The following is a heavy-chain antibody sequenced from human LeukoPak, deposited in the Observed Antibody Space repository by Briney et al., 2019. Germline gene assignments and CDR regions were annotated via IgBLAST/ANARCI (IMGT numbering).Heavy chain of an antibody. CDR1: RFTFNSYA. V-gene: IGHV3-23*01. CDR2: ISGSGGST. CDR3: AKDGGLWVSAHWGDS. J-gene: IGHJ4*02. D-gene: IGHD7-27*01. Sequence: GGSLRLSCAASRFTFNSYAMSWVRQAPGKGLEWVSAISGSGGSTYYADSVKGRFTISRDNSKNTLYLQMNSLRAEDTAVYYCAKDGGLWVSAHWGDSWGRGTLVTVSS.